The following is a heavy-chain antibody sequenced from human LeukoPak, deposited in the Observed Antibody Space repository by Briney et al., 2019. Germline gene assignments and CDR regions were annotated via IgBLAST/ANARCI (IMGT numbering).Heavy chain of an antibody. CDR1: GFTFSGSA. CDR2: IRSKANSYAT. D-gene: IGHD3-22*01. CDR3: TSGGHYYYDSNGAFDI. Sequence: GGSLKLSCAASGFTFSGSAMHWVRQASGKGLEWVGRIRSKANSYATAYAASVKGRFTISRDDSKNTAYLQMNSLKTEDTAVYYCTSGGHYYYDSNGAFDIWGQGTMVTVSS. J-gene: IGHJ3*02. V-gene: IGHV3-73*01.